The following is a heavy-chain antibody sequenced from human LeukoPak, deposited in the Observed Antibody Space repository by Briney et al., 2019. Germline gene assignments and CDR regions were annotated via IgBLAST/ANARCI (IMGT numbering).Heavy chain of an antibody. Sequence: ASVKVSCKASGYTFTRYAISWVRQAPGQGLEWMGWISAYNGNTNYAQKLQGRVTMTTDTSTSTAYMELRSLRSDDTAVYYCARDGRVGYSSGWLSDYYYYGMDVWGQGTTVTVSS. J-gene: IGHJ6*02. CDR1: GYTFTRYA. D-gene: IGHD6-19*01. CDR3: ARDGRVGYSSGWLSDYYYYGMDV. V-gene: IGHV1-18*01. CDR2: ISAYNGNT.